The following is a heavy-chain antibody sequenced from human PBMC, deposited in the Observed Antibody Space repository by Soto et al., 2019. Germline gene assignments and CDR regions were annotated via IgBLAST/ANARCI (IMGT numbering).Heavy chain of an antibody. D-gene: IGHD6-13*01. CDR3: ASSAAAGSHYYGMDV. V-gene: IGHV3-30-3*01. J-gene: IGHJ6*02. CDR1: GFTFSSHA. Sequence: GGSLRLSCAASGFTFSSHAMHWVRQAPGKGLEWVAVISYDGSNKYYADSVKGRFTISRDNSKNTLYLQMNSLRAEDTAVYYCASSAAAGSHYYGMDVWGQGTTVTVSS. CDR2: ISYDGSNK.